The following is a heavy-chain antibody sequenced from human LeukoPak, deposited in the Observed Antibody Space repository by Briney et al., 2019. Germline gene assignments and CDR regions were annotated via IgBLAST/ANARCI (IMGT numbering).Heavy chain of an antibody. CDR2: IYTSGST. Sequence: SETLSLTCTVSGGSISSGSYYWSWIRQPAGKGLEWIGRIYTSGSTNYNPSLKSRVTISVDTSKNQFSLKLSSVTAADTAVYYCARGGVLLWFGELSLVYWGQGTLVTVSS. CDR3: ARGGVLLWFGELSLVY. D-gene: IGHD3-10*01. CDR1: GGSISSGSYY. V-gene: IGHV4-61*02. J-gene: IGHJ4*02.